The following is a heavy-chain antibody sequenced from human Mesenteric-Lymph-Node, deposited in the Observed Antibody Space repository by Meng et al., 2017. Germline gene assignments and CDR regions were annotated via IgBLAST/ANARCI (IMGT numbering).Heavy chain of an antibody. D-gene: IGHD1-26*01. J-gene: IGHJ4*02. Sequence: GESLKISCAASGFTFSSYAMNWVRQAPGKGLEWVSVISASGGSTYYADSVKGRFTISRDNSKNTLYLQMNNLRAVATAVYYCARMGARTDYYFDYWGQGTLVTVSS. CDR1: GFTFSSYA. CDR2: ISASGGST. CDR3: ARMGARTDYYFDY. V-gene: IGHV3-23*01.